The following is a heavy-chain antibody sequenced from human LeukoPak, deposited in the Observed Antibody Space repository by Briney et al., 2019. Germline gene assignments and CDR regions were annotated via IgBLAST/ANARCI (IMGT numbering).Heavy chain of an antibody. Sequence: PGGSLRLSCAASGFTFSNYWMSWVRQAPGKGLEWVANIKQDGSEKYYVDSVKGRFSISRDNAKNSLYLQMNSLRAEDTAVYYCARAVLYDFWSGYRRTYFDYWGQGTLVTVSS. J-gene: IGHJ4*02. CDR3: ARAVLYDFWSGYRRTYFDY. D-gene: IGHD3-3*01. V-gene: IGHV3-7*01. CDR1: GFTFSNYW. CDR2: IKQDGSEK.